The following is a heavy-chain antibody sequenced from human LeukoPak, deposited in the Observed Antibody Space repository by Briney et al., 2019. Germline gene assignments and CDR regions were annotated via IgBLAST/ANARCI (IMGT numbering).Heavy chain of an antibody. CDR3: ARDPPSWEVKIS. J-gene: IGHJ4*02. CDR2: IDTDGSIT. D-gene: IGHD1-26*01. V-gene: IGHV3-74*01. CDR1: GYTFSSYW. Sequence: GGSLGLSCAASGYTFSSYWMHWVRQAPGKGLVWVSRIDTDGSITSYADSVKGRFTISRDNAKNTLYLQMNSLRAEDTAVYYCARDPPSWEVKISWGQGTLVTVSP.